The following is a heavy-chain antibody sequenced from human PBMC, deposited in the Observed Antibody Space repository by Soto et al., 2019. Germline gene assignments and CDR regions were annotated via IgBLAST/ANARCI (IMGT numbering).Heavy chain of an antibody. D-gene: IGHD2-21*02. J-gene: IGHJ4*02. V-gene: IGHV4-39*01. CDR2: XTXGXXXA. CDR1: GGPISTSPYD. CDR3: VSSSQGVCYD. Sequence: SETLSLSCSVSGGPISTSPYDWGWVRQSPGKGLEXXGXXTXGXXXAXXNPSLKSRVTISVDTAKNQFYLTLSSVTAADTAVYYCVSSSQGVCYDWGQGSVVTASS.